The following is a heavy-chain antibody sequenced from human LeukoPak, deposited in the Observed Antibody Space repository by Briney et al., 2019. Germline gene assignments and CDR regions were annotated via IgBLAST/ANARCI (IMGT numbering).Heavy chain of an antibody. Sequence: ASVKVSCKASGGTFSSYAISWVRQAPGQGLEWMGGIIPIFGTANYAQKFQGRVTITADESTSTAYMELSSLRSEDTAVYYCAREGGLGVVVAADAFDIWGQGTMVTVSS. D-gene: IGHD2-15*01. CDR1: GGTFSSYA. J-gene: IGHJ3*02. V-gene: IGHV1-69*13. CDR3: AREGGLGVVVAADAFDI. CDR2: IIPIFGTA.